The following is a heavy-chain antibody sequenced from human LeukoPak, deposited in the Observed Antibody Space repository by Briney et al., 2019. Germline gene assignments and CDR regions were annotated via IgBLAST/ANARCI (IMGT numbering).Heavy chain of an antibody. V-gene: IGHV1-2*02. CDR2: INPNNGGT. J-gene: IGHJ3*02. Sequence: ASVKVSCKASGYTFTGYYMYWVRQAPGQGLEWMGWINPNNGGTNYAQKFQGRVTMTRDTSISTAYMELSRLTSDDTAVYYCARFALGYCSSTSCYRGAFDIWGQGTMVTVSS. CDR1: GYTFTGYY. CDR3: ARFALGYCSSTSCYRGAFDI. D-gene: IGHD2-2*01.